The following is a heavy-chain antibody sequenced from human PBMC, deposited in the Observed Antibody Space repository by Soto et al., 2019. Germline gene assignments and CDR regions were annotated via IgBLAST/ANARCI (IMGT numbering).Heavy chain of an antibody. D-gene: IGHD5-18*01. CDR3: ATWRGGYTYGLDH. CDR2: ILNDGTTT. V-gene: IGHV3-74*01. J-gene: IGHJ4*02. Sequence: HPGGSLRLSCTASGFTFSSQWLHWVRQAPGKGLMWISRILNDGTTTNYADSVEGRFTVSRDNAKKTMYLQMNNLRAEDTAFYYCATWRGGYTYGLDHWGQGTPVTVSS. CDR1: GFTFSSQW.